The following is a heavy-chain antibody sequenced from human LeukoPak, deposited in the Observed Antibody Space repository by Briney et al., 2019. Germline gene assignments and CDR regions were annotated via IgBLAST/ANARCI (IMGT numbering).Heavy chain of an antibody. CDR3: AREIALAGYYGMDV. Sequence: GRSLRLSCAASGFTFSSYAMHWVRQAPGKGLEWVAVISYDGSNKYYADSVKGRFTISRDNSKNTLYLQMNSLRAEDTAVYYCAREIALAGYYGMDVWGQGTTVTVSS. CDR2: ISYDGSNK. V-gene: IGHV3-30-3*01. D-gene: IGHD2/OR15-2a*01. J-gene: IGHJ6*02. CDR1: GFTFSSYA.